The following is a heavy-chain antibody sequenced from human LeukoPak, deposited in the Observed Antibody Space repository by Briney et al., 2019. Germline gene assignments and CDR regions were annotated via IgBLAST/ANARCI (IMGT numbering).Heavy chain of an antibody. Sequence: SSETLSLTCAVSGESFSGNFWTWIRQSPGKGLERIGEIDNNGITNYNPSLKSRVTMSVDTTRKRFSLRLTSESAADTGVYYCARGGGGAKAFYDYWGQGSLVTVSS. CDR1: GESFSGNF. V-gene: IGHV4-34*01. CDR3: ARGGGGAKAFYDY. D-gene: IGHD1-26*01. CDR2: IDNNGIT. J-gene: IGHJ4*02.